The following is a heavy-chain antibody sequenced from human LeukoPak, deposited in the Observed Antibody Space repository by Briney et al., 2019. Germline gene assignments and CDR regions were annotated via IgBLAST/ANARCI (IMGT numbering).Heavy chain of an antibody. D-gene: IGHD1-26*01. CDR1: GYTFTGYY. J-gene: IGHJ4*02. CDR2: INPNSGGT. Sequence: ASVKDSCKASGYTFTGYYIHWVRQAPGQGLEWMGRINPNSGGTNYAQKFQGRVTMTRDTSISTAYMELSRLRSDDTAVYYCARYITVGATYQHFDYWGQGALVTVSS. V-gene: IGHV1-2*06. CDR3: ARYITVGATYQHFDY.